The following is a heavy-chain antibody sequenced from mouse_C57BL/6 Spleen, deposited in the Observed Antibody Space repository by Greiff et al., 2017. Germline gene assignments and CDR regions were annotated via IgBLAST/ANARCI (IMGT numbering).Heavy chain of an antibody. D-gene: IGHD1-1*01. CDR3: ARTGDYGSSYDAMDY. J-gene: IGHJ4*01. CDR2: IYPGDGDT. V-gene: IGHV1-80*01. CDR1: GYAFSSYW. Sequence: QVHVKQSGAELVKPGASVKISCKASGYAFSSYWMNWVKQRPGKGLEWIGQIYPGDGDTNYNGKFKGKATLTADKSSSTAYMQLSSLTSEDSAVYFCARTGDYGSSYDAMDYWGQGTSVTVSS.